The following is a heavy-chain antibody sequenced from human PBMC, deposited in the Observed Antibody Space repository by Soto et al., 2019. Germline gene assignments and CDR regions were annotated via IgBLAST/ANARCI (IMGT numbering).Heavy chain of an antibody. CDR3: ARSSGGSSWYPPDY. D-gene: IGHD6-13*01. V-gene: IGHV3-30*03. CDR2: VANDGSNQ. CDR1: GFTFSSYG. Sequence: QVQLVESGGGVVQPGRSLRLSCAASGFTFSSYGMQWVRQSPGEGPEWVAIVANDGSNQYYAESVKGRFTISRDTSKTKVFLEMDSLRHEDTAVYYCARSSGGSSWYPPDYWGQGTLVTVSS. J-gene: IGHJ4*02.